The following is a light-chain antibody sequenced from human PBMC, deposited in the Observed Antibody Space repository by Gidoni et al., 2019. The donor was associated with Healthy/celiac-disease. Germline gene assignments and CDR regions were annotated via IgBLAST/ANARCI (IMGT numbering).Light chain of an antibody. Sequence: EIVLTKSPATLSLSPGERATPSCRASQSVSSYLAWYQQKPGQAPRLLIYDASNRATGIPARFSGSGSGTDFTLTISSLEPEDFAVYYCQQRSNWPPTFGGGTKVEIK. J-gene: IGKJ4*01. CDR3: QQRSNWPPT. CDR2: DAS. CDR1: QSVSSY. V-gene: IGKV3-11*01.